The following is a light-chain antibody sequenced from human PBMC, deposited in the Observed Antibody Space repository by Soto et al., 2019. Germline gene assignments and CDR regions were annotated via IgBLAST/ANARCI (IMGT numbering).Light chain of an antibody. CDR3: QQYGSSPPIT. CDR2: GAS. CDR1: QSVSSN. Sequence: EIVLTQSPATLSVSPGERATLSCRASQSVSSNLAWYQQKPGQAPRLLIYGASSRATGIPDRFSGSGSGTDFTLTISRLEPEDFAVCYCQQYGSSPPITFGQGTRLEIK. J-gene: IGKJ5*01. V-gene: IGKV3-20*01.